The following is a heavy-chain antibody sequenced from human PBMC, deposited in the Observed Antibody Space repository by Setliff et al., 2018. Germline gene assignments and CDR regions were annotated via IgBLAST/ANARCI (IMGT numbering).Heavy chain of an antibody. Sequence: SETLSLTCTVSGGSIRNYYWSWIRQPPGKGLEWIGYIYYNGSTHFNPSLKSRVAISVDTSKNLLSLRVNSVTATDTAVYYCARPLEESFGGVRDSDAFDVWGQGTMVTVSS. CDR2: IYYNGST. J-gene: IGHJ3*01. CDR3: ARPLEESFGGVRDSDAFDV. D-gene: IGHD3-16*01. V-gene: IGHV4-59*08. CDR1: GGSIRNYY.